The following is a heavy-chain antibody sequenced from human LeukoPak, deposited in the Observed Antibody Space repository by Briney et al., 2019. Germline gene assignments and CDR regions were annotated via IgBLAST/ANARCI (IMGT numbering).Heavy chain of an antibody. CDR3: ARDSLRSYYDSSGPSAFDI. Sequence: GGSLRLSCAASGFTVSSNYMSWVRQAPGKGLEWVANIKQDGSEKYYVDSVKGRFTISRDNAKNSLYLQMNSLRAEDTAVYYCARDSLRSYYDSSGPSAFDIWGQGTMVTVSS. J-gene: IGHJ3*02. CDR1: GFTVSSNY. D-gene: IGHD3-22*01. V-gene: IGHV3-7*01. CDR2: IKQDGSEK.